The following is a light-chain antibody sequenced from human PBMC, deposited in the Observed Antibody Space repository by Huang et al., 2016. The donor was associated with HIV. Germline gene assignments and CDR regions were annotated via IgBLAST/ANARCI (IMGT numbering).Light chain of an antibody. CDR1: QSISTW. V-gene: IGKV1-5*03. CDR2: EAS. Sequence: DIQMTQSSSTLSASVGDRVTIACRASQSISTWLAWYQQKPGRAPNLLIYEASTLESAVPSRFSGGGSGTDFTVTNSSLQPDDFATYDCQQYSSFPLTFGQGTKVEV. CDR3: QQYSSFPLT. J-gene: IGKJ1*01.